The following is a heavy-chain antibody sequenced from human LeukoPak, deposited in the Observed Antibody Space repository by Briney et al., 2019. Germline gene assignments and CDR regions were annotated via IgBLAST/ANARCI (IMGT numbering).Heavy chain of an antibody. J-gene: IGHJ6*02. CDR2: IKQDGSEK. CDR1: GCTFSSYW. V-gene: IGHV3-7*01. CDR3: ARGYFDWSPGDYGMDV. Sequence: GGSLRLSCAASGCTFSSYWMSWVRQAPGKGLEWVANIKQDGSEKYYVDSVKGRFTISRDNAKNSLYLQMNSLRAEDTAVYYCARGYFDWSPGDYGMDVWGQGTTVTVSS. D-gene: IGHD3-9*01.